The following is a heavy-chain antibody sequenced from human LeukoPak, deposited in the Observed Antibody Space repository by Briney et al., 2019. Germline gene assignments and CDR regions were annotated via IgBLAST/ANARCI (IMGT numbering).Heavy chain of an antibody. CDR2: INPNSGGT. Sequence: ASVKVSCKASGYTFTGYYMHWVRQAPGQGLEWMGWINPNSGGTNYAQKFQGWVTMTRDTSISTAYMELSRLRSDDTAVYYCARDLGVGSGSFDYWGQGTLVTVSS. CDR3: ARDLGVGSGSFDY. V-gene: IGHV1-2*04. J-gene: IGHJ4*02. D-gene: IGHD3-10*01. CDR1: GYTFTGYY.